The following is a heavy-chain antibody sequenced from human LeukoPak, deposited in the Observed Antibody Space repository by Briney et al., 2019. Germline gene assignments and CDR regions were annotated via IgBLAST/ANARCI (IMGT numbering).Heavy chain of an antibody. CDR3: AEDRYIVVVPAANNWFDP. V-gene: IGHV3-23*01. J-gene: IGHJ5*02. CDR1: GFIFSNFV. CDR2: ISGSGGST. Sequence: GGSLRLSCAASGFIFSNFVMSWVRQAPGKGLEWVSTISGSGGSTYYADSVKGRFTISRDNSKNTLYLQMNSLRAEDTAVYYCAEDRYIVVVPAANNWFDPWGQGTLVTVSS. D-gene: IGHD2-2*01.